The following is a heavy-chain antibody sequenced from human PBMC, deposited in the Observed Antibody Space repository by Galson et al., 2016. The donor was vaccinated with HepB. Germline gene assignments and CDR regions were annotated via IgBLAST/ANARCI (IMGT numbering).Heavy chain of an antibody. J-gene: IGHJ4*02. CDR2: IYYSGST. D-gene: IGHD6-19*01. CDR1: GDSMNNYY. V-gene: IGHV4-59*01. CDR3: ARAYSTGWYPAKFDS. Sequence: ETLSLTCSVSGDSMNNYYWSWIRQPPGKGLEWIGYIYYSGSTTYNPSLKSRVAMSVDTSTNQFSLKLSSVTAADTAVYYCARAYSTGWYPAKFDSWGQGTLVTVSS.